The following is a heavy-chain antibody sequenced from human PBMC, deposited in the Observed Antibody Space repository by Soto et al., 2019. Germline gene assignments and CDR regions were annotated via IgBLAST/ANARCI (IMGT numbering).Heavy chain of an antibody. CDR1: GYTFTSYA. J-gene: IGHJ3*02. CDR3: ASSLSSNWYSDDAFEI. Sequence: ASVKVSCKASGYTFTSYAMHWVRQAPGQRLEWMGWINAGNGNTKYSQKFQGRVTITRDTSASTAYMELSSLRSEDTAVYYCASSLSSNWYSDDAFEIWGQGTMVTVSS. D-gene: IGHD6-13*01. CDR2: INAGNGNT. V-gene: IGHV1-3*01.